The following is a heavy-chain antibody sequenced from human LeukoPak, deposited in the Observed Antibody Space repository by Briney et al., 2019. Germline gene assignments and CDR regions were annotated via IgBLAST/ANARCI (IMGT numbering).Heavy chain of an antibody. Sequence: GGSLRLSCAASGFTFSSYWMHWVRQAPGKGLVWVSRINSDGSSISYADSVKGRFTISRDNAKNTLYLQMNSLRAEDTAVYYCAKDRNDYGDYEARAFDIWGQGTMVTVSS. J-gene: IGHJ3*02. CDR1: GFTFSSYW. V-gene: IGHV3-74*01. D-gene: IGHD4-17*01. CDR3: AKDRNDYGDYEARAFDI. CDR2: INSDGSSI.